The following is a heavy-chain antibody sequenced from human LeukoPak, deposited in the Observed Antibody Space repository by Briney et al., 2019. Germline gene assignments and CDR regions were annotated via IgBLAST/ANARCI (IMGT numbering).Heavy chain of an antibody. J-gene: IGHJ5*02. D-gene: IGHD2-21*01. CDR2: IFHSGST. V-gene: IGHV4-30-2*01. Sequence: SETLSLTCAVSGDSISSGAYSWSWIRQPPGKGLEWIGYIFHSGSTFYNPSLKSRVTISVDNSKSQFSLRLSSVTAADTAVYYCARELWFANAPGSWLDPWGQGTLVTVSS. CDR1: GDSISSGAYS. CDR3: ARELWFANAPGSWLDP.